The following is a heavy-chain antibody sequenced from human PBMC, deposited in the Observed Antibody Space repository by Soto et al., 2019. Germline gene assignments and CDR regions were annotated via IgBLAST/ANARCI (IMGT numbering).Heavy chain of an antibody. V-gene: IGHV4-59*01. D-gene: IGHD3-22*01. CDR2: MYYSGST. J-gene: IGHJ4*02. CDR1: GGSMSSYY. Sequence: SETLAFTFTVSGGSMSSYYWSCIRQSPGKGLGWIGYMYYSGSTNYNPSRKSRVTIQVDMSKNQFSLKLSSVTAAETAVYYCARDRNESSVYYCFDYWAEGTMENDSS. CDR3: ARDRNESSVYYCFDY.